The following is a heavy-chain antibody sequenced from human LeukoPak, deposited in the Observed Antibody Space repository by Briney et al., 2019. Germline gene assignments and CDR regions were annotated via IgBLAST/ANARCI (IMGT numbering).Heavy chain of an antibody. CDR3: ARGEGDDYGDIRGFDY. V-gene: IGHV3-23*01. CDR1: GFTFSSYA. J-gene: IGHJ4*02. Sequence: GGSLRLSCAASGFTFSSYAMNWVRQAPGKGLEWVSAISGSGGSTYYADSVKGRFTISRDNAKNSLYLQMNSLRAEDTAVYYCARGEGDDYGDIRGFDYWGQGTLVTVSS. D-gene: IGHD4-17*01. CDR2: ISGSGGST.